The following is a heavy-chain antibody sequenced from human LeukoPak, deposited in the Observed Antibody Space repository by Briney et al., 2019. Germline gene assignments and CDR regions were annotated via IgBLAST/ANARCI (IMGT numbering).Heavy chain of an antibody. CDR3: ARCIVGATRWDDAFDI. D-gene: IGHD1-26*01. CDR1: GFTFSSYG. J-gene: IGHJ3*02. Sequence: GRSLRLSCAASGFTFSSYGMHWVRQAPGKGLEWVAVIWYDGSNKYYADSVKGRFTISRDNSKNTLYLQMNSLRAEDTAVYYCARCIVGATRWDDAFDIWGQGTMVTVSS. CDR2: IWYDGSNK. V-gene: IGHV3-33*01.